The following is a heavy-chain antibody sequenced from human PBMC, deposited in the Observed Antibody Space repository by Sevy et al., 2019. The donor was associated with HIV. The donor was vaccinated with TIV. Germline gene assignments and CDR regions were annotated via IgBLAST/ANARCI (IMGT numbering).Heavy chain of an antibody. D-gene: IGHD3-22*01. CDR1: GFTFTTYD. CDR3: AREGLGGFYSSHDR. CDR2: ISSSANDI. Sequence: GGSLRLSCTASGFTFTTYDMTWVRQAPGKGLEWISYISSSANDIKYADSVKGRFTISRDNARNSLYLAMSSLRAEDTAVYYCAREGLGGFYSSHDRWGQGTLVTVSS. V-gene: IGHV3-48*03. J-gene: IGHJ5*02.